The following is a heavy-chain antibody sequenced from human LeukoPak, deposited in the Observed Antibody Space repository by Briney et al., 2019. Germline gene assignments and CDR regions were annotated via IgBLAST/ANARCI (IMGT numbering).Heavy chain of an antibody. CDR1: GFTVSSNY. CDR2: ISTSGSTI. D-gene: IGHD2/OR15-2a*01. J-gene: IGHJ4*02. V-gene: IGHV3-11*04. CDR3: ARDSRNIGQNFDY. Sequence: PGGSLRLSCAASGFTVSSNYMSWVRQAPGKGLEWVSYISTSGSTIYYADSVKGRFTISRDNAKNSLYLQMNSLRAEDTAVYYCARDSRNIGQNFDYWGQGTLVTVSS.